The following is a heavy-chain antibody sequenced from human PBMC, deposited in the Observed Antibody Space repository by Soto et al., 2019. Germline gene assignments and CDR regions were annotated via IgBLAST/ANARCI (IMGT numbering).Heavy chain of an antibody. Sequence: QVTLKESGPVLVKPTETLTLTCTVSGFSLSNARMGVSWIRQPPGKALEWLAHIFSNDEKSYSTSLKSRLTISKDPSKSQVVLTMTNMDPVDTATDYCARHYYGSGSTKLDYWGQGTLVTVSS. CDR3: ARHYYGSGSTKLDY. CDR2: IFSNDEK. CDR1: GFSLSNARMG. D-gene: IGHD3-10*01. V-gene: IGHV2-26*01. J-gene: IGHJ4*02.